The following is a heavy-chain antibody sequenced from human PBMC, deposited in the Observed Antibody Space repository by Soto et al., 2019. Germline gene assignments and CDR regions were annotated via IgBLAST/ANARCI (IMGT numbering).Heavy chain of an antibody. J-gene: IGHJ4*02. D-gene: IGHD6-6*01. V-gene: IGHV3-7*03. Sequence: VQLVESGGGLVQPGGSLRLSCAASGFTFSSYWMSWVRQAPGKGLEWVANIKQDGSEKYYVDSVKGRFTISRDNAKNSLYLQMNSLRAEDTAVYYCARDRLFAEYSSSAGFTSGSDYWGQGTLVTVSS. CDR2: IKQDGSEK. CDR3: ARDRLFAEYSSSAGFTSGSDY. CDR1: GFTFSSYW.